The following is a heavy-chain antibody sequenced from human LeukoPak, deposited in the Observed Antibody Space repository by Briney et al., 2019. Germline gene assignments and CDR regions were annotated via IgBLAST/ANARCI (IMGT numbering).Heavy chain of an antibody. CDR2: IYYSGST. V-gene: IGHV4-39*01. CDR3: ARQFKGLVDS. Sequence: SETLSLTCTVSGGSISSSSYYWGWIRQPPGKGLEWIGSIYYSGSTYYNPSLKSRVTISVDTSKNQFSLKLSSVTAADRAIYYCARQFKGLVDSWGQGTLVTVSS. J-gene: IGHJ4*02. CDR1: GGSISSSSYY.